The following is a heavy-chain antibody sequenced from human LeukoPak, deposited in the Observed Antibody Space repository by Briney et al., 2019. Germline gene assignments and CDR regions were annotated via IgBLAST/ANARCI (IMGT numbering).Heavy chain of an antibody. V-gene: IGHV3-30*03. CDR3: ARGRTRDWFDP. J-gene: IGHJ5*02. D-gene: IGHD1-7*01. CDR2: ISYDGSNK. CDR1: GFTFSSYG. Sequence: GGSLRLSCAASGFTFSSYGMHWVRQAPGKGLEWVAVISYDGSNKYYADSVKGRFTISRDNSKNTLYLQMNSLRAEDTAVYYCARGRTRDWFDPWGQGTLVTVSS.